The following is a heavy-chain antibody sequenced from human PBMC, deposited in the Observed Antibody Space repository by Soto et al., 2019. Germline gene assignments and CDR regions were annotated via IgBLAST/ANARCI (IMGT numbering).Heavy chain of an antibody. CDR2: INPNGGST. J-gene: IGHJ4*02. CDR3: ARSAPDDY. CDR1: GYTFTNYY. Sequence: QVQLMQSGAEVKKPGASVRVSCKASGYTFTNYYVHWVRQAPGQGLEWMGFINPNGGSTTYAQKFQGMFTVLTDTSTRPVYMQLISLRSEDRAVFYCARSAPDDYWGQGTLVTVSS. V-gene: IGHV1-46*01.